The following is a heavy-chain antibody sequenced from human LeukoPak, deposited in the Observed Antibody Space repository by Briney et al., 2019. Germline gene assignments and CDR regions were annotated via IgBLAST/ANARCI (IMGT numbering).Heavy chain of an antibody. Sequence: SQPLPLTCAVHGRSFSGCYWNWIRQPSGKRLEWIEEINHSGSTNCTPSCRSRVTTSVDSAKFQYSLRLSSVTAADTAVYYCARGFLRGYSRGYFDLWGRGTLVTVSS. CDR1: GRSFSGCY. CDR2: INHSGST. J-gene: IGHJ2*01. D-gene: IGHD5-18*01. V-gene: IGHV4-34*01. CDR3: ARGFLRGYSRGYFDL.